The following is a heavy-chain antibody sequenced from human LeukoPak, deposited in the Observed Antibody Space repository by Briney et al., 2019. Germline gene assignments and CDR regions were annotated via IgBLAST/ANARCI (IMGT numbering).Heavy chain of an antibody. CDR3: AKGDSFDQ. V-gene: IGHV3-30*18. CDR1: GFFLSRHD. D-gene: IGHD3-3*01. J-gene: IGHJ4*02. Sequence: GGSLRLSCVVSGFFLSRHDFHWVRQAPGKGLEWVGHVSSNGTSKYNGDSVKGRFTVSRDNSKNTLFLQMTSLRPEDTAVYYCAKGDSFDQWGRGTQVIVSS. CDR2: VSSNGTSK.